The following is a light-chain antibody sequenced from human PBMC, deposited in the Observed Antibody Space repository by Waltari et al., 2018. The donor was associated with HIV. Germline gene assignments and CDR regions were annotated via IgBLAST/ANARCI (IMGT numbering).Light chain of an antibody. CDR1: ALPKQY. J-gene: IGLJ2*01. V-gene: IGLV3-25*03. Sequence: SYELTQPPSVSVSPGQTARITCSGDALPKQYAYLYQQKPGQAPVLLIYKDSERPSGIPGRFSGSTSGTTVTLTISGVQAEDEADYYCQSADRSGAIRVVFGGGTKLTVL. CDR3: QSADRSGAIRVV. CDR2: KDS.